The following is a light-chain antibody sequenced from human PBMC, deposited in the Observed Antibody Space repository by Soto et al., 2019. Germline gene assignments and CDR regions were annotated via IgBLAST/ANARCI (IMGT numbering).Light chain of an antibody. CDR3: SSFTGPTTLDV. CDR2: GVS. CDR1: SSDVGAYKY. Sequence: QSALTQPDSVSGSPGQSVTIFCTGTSSDVGAYKYVSWYQKHPGKAPKLMIYGVSNRPSGISNRFSGSKSGNTAFLTISGLQPEDEADYYCSSFTGPTTLDVFGTGTKLTVL. V-gene: IGLV2-14*03. J-gene: IGLJ1*01.